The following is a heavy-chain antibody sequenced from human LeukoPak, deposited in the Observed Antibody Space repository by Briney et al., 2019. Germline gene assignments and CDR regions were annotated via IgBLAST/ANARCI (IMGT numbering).Heavy chain of an antibody. CDR1: GGSISSYY. J-gene: IGHJ4*02. Sequence: PSETLSLTCTVSGGSISSYYWSWIRQPPGKGLEWIGYIYTSGSTNYNPSLKSRVTISVDTSKNQFSLKLSSVTAADTAVYYCARASSGYSYYFDYWGQGTLVTVSS. CDR2: IYTSGST. V-gene: IGHV4-4*09. D-gene: IGHD3-22*01. CDR3: ARASSGYSYYFDY.